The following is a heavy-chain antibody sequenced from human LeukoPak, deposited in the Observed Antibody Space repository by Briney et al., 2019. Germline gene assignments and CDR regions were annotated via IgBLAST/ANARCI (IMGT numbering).Heavy chain of an antibody. V-gene: IGHV4-34*01. J-gene: IGHJ5*02. CDR3: ARVVVVVAATIKWFDP. CDR1: GGSFSGYY. D-gene: IGHD2-15*01. CDR2: INHSGST. Sequence: SETLSLTCAVYGGSFSGYYWSWIRQPPGKGLEWIGEINHSGSTNYNPSLKSRVTISVDTSKNQFSLKLSSVTAADTAVYYCARVVVVVAATIKWFDPWGQGTLVTVSS.